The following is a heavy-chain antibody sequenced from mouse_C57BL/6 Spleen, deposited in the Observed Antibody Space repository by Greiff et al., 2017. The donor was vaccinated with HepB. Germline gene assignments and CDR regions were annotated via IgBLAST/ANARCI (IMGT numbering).Heavy chain of an antibody. CDR3: ARWSDYYGSSPYAMDY. CDR1: GYTFTSYG. J-gene: IGHJ4*01. Sequence: VQLQQSGAELARPGASVKLSCKASGYTFTSYGISWVKQRTGQGLEWIGEIYPRSGNTYYNEKFKGKATLTADKSSSTAYTELRSLTSEDSAVYFWARWSDYYGSSPYAMDYWGQGTSVTVSS. D-gene: IGHD1-1*01. CDR2: IYPRSGNT. V-gene: IGHV1-81*01.